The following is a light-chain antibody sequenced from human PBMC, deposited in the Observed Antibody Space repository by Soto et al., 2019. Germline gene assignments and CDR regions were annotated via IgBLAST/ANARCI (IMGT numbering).Light chain of an antibody. V-gene: IGKV1-39*01. CDR1: QNIDTY. CDR2: AAS. Sequence: DIQMTQSPSSLSASAGDRVTITCRAGQNIDTYVKWYQQKPGKAHKVLIYAASRLKSGVPSRFSGSGSGTSFTLTISSLQNEDFATYYCQQSYSVQYSFGQGTKLAIK. J-gene: IGKJ2*03. CDR3: QQSYSVQYS.